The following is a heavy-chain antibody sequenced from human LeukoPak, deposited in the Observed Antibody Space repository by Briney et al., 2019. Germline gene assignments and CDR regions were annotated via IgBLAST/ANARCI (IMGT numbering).Heavy chain of an antibody. Sequence: ASVTVSCTASGYTFTGYYMHWVRQAPGQGLEWMGRINPNRGGTNDAQKFQGRVTRTRDTSISTAYMELSRLRSDDTAVYYCARDGTYYYDSSGYYSWGQGTLVTVSS. J-gene: IGHJ4*02. CDR1: GYTFTGYY. CDR2: INPNRGGT. V-gene: IGHV1-2*06. CDR3: ARDGTYYYDSSGYYS. D-gene: IGHD3-22*01.